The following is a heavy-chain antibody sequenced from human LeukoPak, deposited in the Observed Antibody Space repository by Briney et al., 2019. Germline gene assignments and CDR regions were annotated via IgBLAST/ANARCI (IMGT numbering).Heavy chain of an antibody. D-gene: IGHD3-3*01. CDR3: ARAPSATTIFGVVTTDC. Sequence: GASVKVSCKASGYTFTSYYMHWVRQAPGQGLEWMGIINPSGGSTSYAQKFQGRVTMTRDTSTSTVYMELSSLRSEDTAVYYCARAPSATTIFGVVTTDCWGQGTLVTVSS. J-gene: IGHJ4*02. CDR1: GYTFTSYY. V-gene: IGHV1-46*01. CDR2: INPSGGST.